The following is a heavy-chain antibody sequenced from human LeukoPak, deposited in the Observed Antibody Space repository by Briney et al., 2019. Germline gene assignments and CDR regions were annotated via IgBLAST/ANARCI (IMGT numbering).Heavy chain of an antibody. V-gene: IGHV3-23*01. J-gene: IGHJ4*02. CDR2: ISGSGGST. CDR3: AKDRRGMTTFTTCFDY. D-gene: IGHD4-17*01. Sequence: PGGSLRLSCAASGFTFSSYAMSWVRQAPGKGLECVSGISGSGGSTYYADSVKGRFTISRDNSKNTLYLQMNSVRAEDTAVYYCAKDRRGMTTFTTCFDYWGQGTLVTGPS. CDR1: GFTFSSYA.